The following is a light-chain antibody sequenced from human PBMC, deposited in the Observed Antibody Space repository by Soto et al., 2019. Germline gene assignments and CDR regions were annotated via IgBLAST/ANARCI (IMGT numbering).Light chain of an antibody. CDR3: QQFAGS. V-gene: IGKV3-20*01. CDR1: QSVSPSS. Sequence: EVLWTKSPGTLSLSPGERATLSCRASQSVSPSSLAWYQQRPGQSPRLLIYGASSRATGIPDRFSGRGSGTDFTLIISRLEPEDFAVYYCQQFAGSFGGGTKVDI. CDR2: GAS. J-gene: IGKJ4*02.